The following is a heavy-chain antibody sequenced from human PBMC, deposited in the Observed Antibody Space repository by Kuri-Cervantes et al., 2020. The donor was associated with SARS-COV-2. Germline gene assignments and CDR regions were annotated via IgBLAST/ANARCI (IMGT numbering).Heavy chain of an antibody. CDR1: GFIFDDYA. J-gene: IGHJ4*02. D-gene: IGHD3-3*01. V-gene: IGHV3-20*04. CDR3: ARQFVNDFWSGYVGY. CDR2: INWNSGSK. Sequence: GESLKISCAASGFIFDDYAMSWVRQVPGKGLEWVAGINWNSGSKGYADSVKGRFTISRDNARSSLYLQMNSLRAEDTAVYYCARQFVNDFWSGYVGYWGQGTLVTVSS.